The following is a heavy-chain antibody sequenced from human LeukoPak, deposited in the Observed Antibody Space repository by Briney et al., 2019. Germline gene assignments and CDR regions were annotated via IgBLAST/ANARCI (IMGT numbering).Heavy chain of an antibody. CDR3: ASAGHYYFDY. V-gene: IGHV3-30-3*01. D-gene: IGHD6-13*01. CDR2: ISYDGSNK. Sequence: GGSLRLSCAASGFTFSSYAMHWVRQAPGKGLEWVAVISYDGSNKYYADSVKGRFTISRDNSKNTLYLQMNSLRAEDTAVYCCASAGHYYFDYWGQGTLVTVSS. CDR1: GFTFSSYA. J-gene: IGHJ4*02.